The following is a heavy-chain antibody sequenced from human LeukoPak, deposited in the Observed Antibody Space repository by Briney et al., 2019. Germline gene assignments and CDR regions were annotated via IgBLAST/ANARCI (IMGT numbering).Heavy chain of an antibody. CDR1: GFTFSSYG. V-gene: IGHV3-33*01. CDR3: ARVGAYSSSWYAGTPTYNSNPFDY. CDR2: IWYDGSNK. Sequence: QPGRSLRLSCAASGFTFSSYGMHWVRQAPGKGLEWVAVIWYDGSNKYYADSVKGRFTISRDNSKNTLYLQMNSLRAEDTAVYYCARVGAYSSSWYAGTPTYNSNPFDYWGQGTLVTVSS. D-gene: IGHD6-13*01. J-gene: IGHJ4*02.